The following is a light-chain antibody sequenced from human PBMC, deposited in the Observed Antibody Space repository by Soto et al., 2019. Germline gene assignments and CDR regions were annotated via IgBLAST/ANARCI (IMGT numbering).Light chain of an antibody. CDR1: SSDVGGYNY. J-gene: IGLJ1*01. CDR3: SSYTSRSTLNV. V-gene: IGLV2-14*04. Sequence: GSPGQSITISCTGTSSDVGGYNYVSWYQQHPGKAPKLMIYDVSNRPSGVSNRFSGSKSGNTASLTISGLQAEDEADYYCSSYTSRSTLNVFGTGTKVTV. CDR2: DVS.